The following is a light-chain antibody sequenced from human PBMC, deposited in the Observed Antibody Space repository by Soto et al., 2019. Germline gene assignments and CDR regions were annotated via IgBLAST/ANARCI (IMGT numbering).Light chain of an antibody. CDR2: GAS. J-gene: IGKJ5*01. V-gene: IGKV3-20*01. CDR3: QQYNNWPPIT. Sequence: EIVLTQSPATLSLSPGERATLSCRASQSVSSSYLAWYQQKPDQAPRLLIYGASSRATGIPDRFSGSGSGTDSTLTISSLQSEDFAVYYCQQYNNWPPITFGQETRLEIK. CDR1: QSVSSSY.